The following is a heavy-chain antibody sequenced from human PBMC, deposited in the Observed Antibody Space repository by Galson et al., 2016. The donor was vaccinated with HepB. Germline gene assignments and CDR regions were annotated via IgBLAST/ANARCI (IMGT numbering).Heavy chain of an antibody. Sequence: SVKVSCKASGYNFTNYGISWVRQAPGQGLEWMGWISASNDNTNYAQTFQGRVFMTTDTSTNTAYMDLRSLTSEDTAVYNCAREGGGTDYGTNSWYFDVWGRGTLVTVSS. D-gene: IGHD4-17*01. CDR1: GYNFTNYG. CDR2: ISASNDNT. CDR3: AREGGGTDYGTNSWYFDV. J-gene: IGHJ2*01. V-gene: IGHV1-18*01.